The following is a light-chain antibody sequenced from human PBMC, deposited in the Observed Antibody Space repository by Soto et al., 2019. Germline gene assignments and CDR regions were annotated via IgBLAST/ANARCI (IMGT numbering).Light chain of an antibody. V-gene: IGLV2-8*01. CDR1: SSDVGGYNY. J-gene: IGLJ2*01. CDR3: SSYAGSNNFVV. Sequence: QSALTQPPSASGSPGQSVTISCTGTSSDVGGYNYVSWYQQHPGKAPQLMIYEVTKRPSGVPDRFSGSKSGSTASLTVSGLQTEDEADYYCSSYAGSNNFVVFGGGTKLTVL. CDR2: EVT.